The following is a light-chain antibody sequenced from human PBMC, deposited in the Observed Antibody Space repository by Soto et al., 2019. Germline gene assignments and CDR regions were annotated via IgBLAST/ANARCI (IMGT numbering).Light chain of an antibody. J-gene: IGLJ1*01. CDR1: SRDVGSYDY. V-gene: IGLV2-14*01. CDR3: SSYTSISTYV. CDR2: EVS. Sequence: QSVLTQPASVSGSPGQSITISCTGTSRDVGSYDYVSWYQQFPGKAPKLILYEVSNRPSGVSLRFSGSKSGNTASLTISGLQAEDEADYYCSSYTSISTYVFGTGTKVTVL.